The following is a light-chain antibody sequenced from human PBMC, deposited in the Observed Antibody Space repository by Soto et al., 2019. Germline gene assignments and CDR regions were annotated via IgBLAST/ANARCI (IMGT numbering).Light chain of an antibody. CDR3: QQTYSTPRT. V-gene: IGKV1-39*01. CDR2: AAS. J-gene: IGKJ1*01. Sequence: DIQMTQSPSSLSASVGDRVTITCRASQSISSYLNWYQQKPGKAPKLLIYAASSLQSGVPSRFSGRGSGTDCALTISSLQPEDFATYYCQQTYSTPRTFGQGTKVEIK. CDR1: QSISSY.